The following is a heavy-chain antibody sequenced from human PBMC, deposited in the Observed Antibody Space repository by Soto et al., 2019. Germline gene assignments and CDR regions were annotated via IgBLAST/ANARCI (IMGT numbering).Heavy chain of an antibody. CDR1: GFTFSSYA. J-gene: IGHJ4*02. D-gene: IGHD3-10*01. Sequence: GGSLRLSCAASGFTFSSYAMSWVRQAPGKGLEWVSAISGSGGSTYYADSVKGRFTIPRDNSKNTLYLQMNSLRAEDTAVYYCAKEYYYGSGRPPSSFDYWGQGTLVTVSS. CDR2: ISGSGGST. CDR3: AKEYYYGSGRPPSSFDY. V-gene: IGHV3-23*01.